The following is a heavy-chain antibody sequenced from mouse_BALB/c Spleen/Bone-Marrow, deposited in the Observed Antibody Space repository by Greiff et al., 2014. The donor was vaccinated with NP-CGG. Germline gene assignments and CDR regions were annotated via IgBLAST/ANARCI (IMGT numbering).Heavy chain of an antibody. J-gene: IGHJ3*01. V-gene: IGHV1-7*01. CDR1: GYTFTSYW. CDR3: ARSATMIFAY. Sequence: LQESGAELAKPGASVKMSCKASGYTFTSYWMHWVKQRPGQGLEWIGYINPSTGYTEYNQKFKDKATLTADKSSSTAYMQLSSLTSEDSAVYYGARSATMIFAYWGQGTLVTVSA. CDR2: INPSTGYT. D-gene: IGHD2-4*01.